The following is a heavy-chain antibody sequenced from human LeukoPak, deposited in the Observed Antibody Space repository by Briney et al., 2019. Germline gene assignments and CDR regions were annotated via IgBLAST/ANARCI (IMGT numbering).Heavy chain of an antibody. CDR1: GGSIISNNW. V-gene: IGHV4-4*02. J-gene: IGHJ4*02. CDR2: IYHGGSA. Sequence: SETLSLTCAVSGGSIISNNWWSWVRQPPGKGLEWIGEIYHGGSANYNPSLKSRVTISVDTSKNQFSLKLSSVTAADTAVYYCARVVGDGYNEGCFDYWGQGTLVTVSS. CDR3: ARVVGDGYNEGCFDY. D-gene: IGHD5-24*01.